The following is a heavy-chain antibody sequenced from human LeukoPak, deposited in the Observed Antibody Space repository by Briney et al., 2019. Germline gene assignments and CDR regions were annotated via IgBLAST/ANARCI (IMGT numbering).Heavy chain of an antibody. CDR2: ISSSSSHK. CDR3: ARDGYGDYAFDY. CDR1: GFTFSIYS. J-gene: IGHJ4*02. D-gene: IGHD4-17*01. Sequence: GGSLRLSCAASGFTFSIYSMTWVRQAPGKGLEWVSYISSSSSHKYYADSVKGRFTISRDNAKNSLYVQMNSLRAEDTAVYYCARDGYGDYAFDYWGQGTLVTVSS. V-gene: IGHV3-21*01.